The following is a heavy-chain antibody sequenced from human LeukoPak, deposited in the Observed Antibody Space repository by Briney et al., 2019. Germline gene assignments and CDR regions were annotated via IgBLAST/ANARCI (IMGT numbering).Heavy chain of an antibody. J-gene: IGHJ4*02. CDR3: ARGRDGYNFLNRGEYYYFDY. CDR2: FYTSGGT. CDR1: GGSISSYY. Sequence: SETLSLTCTVSGGSISSYYWSWIRQPAGKGLEWIGRFYTSGGTNYNPSLKSRVTISVDTSKNQFSLKLNSVTAADTAVYYCARGRDGYNFLNRGEYYYFDYWGQGTLVTVSS. D-gene: IGHD5-24*01. V-gene: IGHV4-4*07.